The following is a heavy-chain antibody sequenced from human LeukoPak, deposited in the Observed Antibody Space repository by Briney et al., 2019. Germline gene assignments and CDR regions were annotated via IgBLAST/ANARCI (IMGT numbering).Heavy chain of an antibody. CDR2: ISNDGSNK. Sequence: GGSLRLSCTTSGFSFSRYGMHWVRQAPGRGLEWVAAISNDGSNKYYADSVKGRFTISRDNPKNTLYLQMNSLRVEDTAVYYCAKGPRASGWTYFDYWGQGTLVTVSS. D-gene: IGHD6-19*01. J-gene: IGHJ4*02. V-gene: IGHV3-30*18. CDR3: AKGPRASGWTYFDY. CDR1: GFSFSRYG.